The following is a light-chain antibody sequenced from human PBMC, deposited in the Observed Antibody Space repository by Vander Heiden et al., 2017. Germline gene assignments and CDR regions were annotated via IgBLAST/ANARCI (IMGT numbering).Light chain of an antibody. CDR3: QAWDSSTVV. CDR1: KLGDKY. Sequence: SYELTQPPSVSVSPGQTASITCSGDKLGDKYACWYQQKPGQSPVLVIYQGSKRPAGIPGRFSGSNSGNTATLTISGTQAMDEADYYCQAWDSSTVVFGGGTKLIVL. V-gene: IGLV3-1*01. J-gene: IGLJ2*01. CDR2: QGS.